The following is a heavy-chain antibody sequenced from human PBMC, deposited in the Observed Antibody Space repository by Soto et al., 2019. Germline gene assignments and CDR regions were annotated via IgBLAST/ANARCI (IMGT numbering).Heavy chain of an antibody. CDR3: ASLGRNYYNGMDV. Sequence: PSETLSLTCIVSGAYIRTYFWTWIRQPAGKGLEWMGRISPDGSATYNPSLQSRVSMFVDTSKNEFSLRLTSVTAADTAVYYCASLGRNYYNGMDVWGQGISVTVSS. V-gene: IGHV4-4*07. J-gene: IGHJ6*02. CDR1: GAYIRTYF. CDR2: ISPDGSA.